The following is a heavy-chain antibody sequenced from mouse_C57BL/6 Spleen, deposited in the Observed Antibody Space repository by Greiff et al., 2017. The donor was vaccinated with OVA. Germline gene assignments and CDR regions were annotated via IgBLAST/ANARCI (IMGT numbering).Heavy chain of an antibody. CDR1: GYTFTSYW. J-gene: IGHJ2*01. CDR2: IYPSDSET. Sequence: QVQLQQPGAELVRPGSSVKLSCKASGYTFTSYWMDWVKQRPGQGLEWIGNIYPSDSETPYNQKFKDKATLTVDKSSSTAYMQLSSLTSEDSAVYYCARETTVVARDFDYWGQGTTLTVSS. V-gene: IGHV1-61*01. CDR3: ARETTVVARDFDY. D-gene: IGHD1-1*01.